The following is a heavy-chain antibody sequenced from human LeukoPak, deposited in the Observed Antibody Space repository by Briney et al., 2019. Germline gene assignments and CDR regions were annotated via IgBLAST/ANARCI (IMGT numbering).Heavy chain of an antibody. Sequence: GGSLRLSCAASGFTVSRNYMTWVRQAPGKGLEWVSVIYSDGDTYYVDSVKGRFTISRDNSKNTLYLQMNSLRAEDTAVYYCARATMAGPDYWGQGTLVTVSS. CDR1: GFTVSRNY. V-gene: IGHV3-66*01. J-gene: IGHJ4*02. CDR3: ARATMAGPDY. CDR2: IYSDGDT. D-gene: IGHD6-19*01.